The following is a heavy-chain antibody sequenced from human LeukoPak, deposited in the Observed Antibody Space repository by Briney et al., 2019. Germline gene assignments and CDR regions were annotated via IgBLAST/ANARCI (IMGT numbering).Heavy chain of an antibody. CDR2: INGEESST. CDR1: GFTFRNHW. D-gene: IGHD1-14*01. J-gene: IGHJ5*02. V-gene: IGHV3-74*01. Sequence: PGGSLRLSCAASGFTFRNHWMHWVRQAPGKGLVWVSHINGEESSTSYADSVKGRFTISRDIAKNTLYLQMNSLRVEDTAMYYCTRNPDGRNWFDPWGQGTLVTVSS. CDR3: TRNPDGRNWFDP.